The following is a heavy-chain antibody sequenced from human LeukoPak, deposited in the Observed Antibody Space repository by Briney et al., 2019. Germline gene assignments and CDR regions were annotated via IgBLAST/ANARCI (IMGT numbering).Heavy chain of an antibody. CDR1: GFTFSSYS. D-gene: IGHD3-3*01. V-gene: IGHV3-21*01. CDR3: ASSGFLEWSSFDY. J-gene: IGHJ4*02. CDR2: ISSSSSYV. Sequence: GGSLRLSCAASGFTFSSYSMNWVRQAPGKGLEWVSSISSSSSYVYYADSVKGRLTISRDNSKNTLYLQTNSLRAEDTAVYYCASSGFLEWSSFDYWGQGTLVTVSS.